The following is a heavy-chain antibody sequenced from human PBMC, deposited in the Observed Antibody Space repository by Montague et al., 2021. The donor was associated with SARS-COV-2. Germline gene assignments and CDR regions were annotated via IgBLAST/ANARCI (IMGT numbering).Heavy chain of an antibody. V-gene: IGHV4-34*01. CDR2: TNDSGRT. Sequence: SETLSLTSAVDGGSFSGYYWGWIRQPPGRGLEWIGETNDSGRTNYNPSLKGRVTISVDTSKNQFSLRLSSVTAAETAVYYCARGYCSGSGCYYYYGMDVWGQGTTVTVSS. CDR3: ARGYCSGSGCYYYYGMDV. CDR1: GGSFSGYY. D-gene: IGHD2-15*01. J-gene: IGHJ6*02.